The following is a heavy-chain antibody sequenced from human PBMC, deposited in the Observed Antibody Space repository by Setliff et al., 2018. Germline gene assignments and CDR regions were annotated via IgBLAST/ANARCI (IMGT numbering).Heavy chain of an antibody. J-gene: IGHJ4*02. Sequence: GASVKVSCKASGYTFTSYDINWVRQATGQGLEWMGWISAYNGNTNYAQKFQGRVTMTRDTSISTAYMELSRLRSDDTAVYYCARDLYYYDSSGYYIYWGQGTLVTVSS. V-gene: IGHV1-8*02. CDR1: GYTFTSYD. D-gene: IGHD3-22*01. CDR3: ARDLYYYDSSGYYIY. CDR2: ISAYNGNT.